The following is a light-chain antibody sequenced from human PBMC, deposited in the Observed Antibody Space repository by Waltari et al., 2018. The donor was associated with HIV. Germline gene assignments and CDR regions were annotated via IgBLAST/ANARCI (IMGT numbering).Light chain of an antibody. CDR3: AAWDDSLSGRV. V-gene: IGLV1-47*01. J-gene: IGLJ2*01. Sequence: QSVLTQPPSASGTPGQRVTLSCSGSSSNIGSNYVYWYQQRPGTAPKLLIYRNNQRPSGVPDRFSGSKSGTSASLAISGLRSEDEADYYCAAWDDSLSGRVFGGGTKLTVL. CDR1: SSNIGSNY. CDR2: RNN.